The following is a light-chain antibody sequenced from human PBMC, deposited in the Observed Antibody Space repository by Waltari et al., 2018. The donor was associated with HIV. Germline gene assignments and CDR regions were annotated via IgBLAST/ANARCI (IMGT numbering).Light chain of an antibody. CDR1: QGISKN. Sequence: DIQMTQSPSSLSASVGDRVTITCRASQGISKNLAWLQQKPGKAPKSVIYAASSLHSGVPSRFSGSGSGTDFTLTISSLQPEDFATYYCQQSYSTRGTFGQGTKVEIK. J-gene: IGKJ1*01. CDR3: QQSYSTRGT. CDR2: AAS. V-gene: IGKV1-16*01.